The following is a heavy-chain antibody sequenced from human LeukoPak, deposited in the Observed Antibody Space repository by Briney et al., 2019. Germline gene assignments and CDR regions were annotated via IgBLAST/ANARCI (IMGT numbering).Heavy chain of an antibody. D-gene: IGHD3-3*01. CDR2: ISSNGGST. Sequence: GGSLRLSCSASGFTFSSYAMHWVRQAPGKGLEYVSAISSNGGSTYCADSVKGRFTISRDNSKNTLYLQMSSLRAEDTAVYYCVKDRYDFWSGYYGYFDYWGQGTLVTVSS. CDR1: GFTFSSYA. V-gene: IGHV3-64D*09. J-gene: IGHJ4*02. CDR3: VKDRYDFWSGYYGYFDY.